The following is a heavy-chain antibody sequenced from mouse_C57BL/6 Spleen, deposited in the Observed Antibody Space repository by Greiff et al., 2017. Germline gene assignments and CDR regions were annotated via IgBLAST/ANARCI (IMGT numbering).Heavy chain of an antibody. CDR1: GYTFTSYW. J-gene: IGHJ2*01. CDR2: INPSSGYT. V-gene: IGHV1-7*01. D-gene: IGHD3-2*02. Sequence: LVESGAELAKPGASVKLSCKASGYTFTSYWMHWVKQRPGQGLEWIGYINPSSGYTKYNQKFKDKATLTADKSSSTAYMQLSSLTYEDSAVYYCARGQLRLPYYFDYWGQGTTLTVSS. CDR3: ARGQLRLPYYFDY.